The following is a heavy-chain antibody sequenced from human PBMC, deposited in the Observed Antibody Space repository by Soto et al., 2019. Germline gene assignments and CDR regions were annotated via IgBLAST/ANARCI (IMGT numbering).Heavy chain of an antibody. J-gene: IGHJ4*02. CDR3: ARAGQIAALQIAVAGPFDY. V-gene: IGHV3-7*03. CDR2: IKQDGSEK. CDR1: GFTFSSYW. D-gene: IGHD6-19*01. Sequence: GGSLRLSCAASGFTFSSYWMSWVRQAPGKGLEWVANIKQDGSEKYYVDSVKGRFTISRDNAKNSLYLQMNSLRAEDTAVYYCARAGQIAALQIAVAGPFDYWGQGTLVTVSS.